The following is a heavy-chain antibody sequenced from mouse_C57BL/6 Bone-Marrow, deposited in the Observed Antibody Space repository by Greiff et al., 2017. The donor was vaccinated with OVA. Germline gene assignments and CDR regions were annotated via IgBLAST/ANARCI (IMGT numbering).Heavy chain of an antibody. CDR2: IYPGSGNT. CDR3: ARGYDGYSYAMDY. CDR1: GYSFTSYY. D-gene: IGHD2-3*01. V-gene: IGHV1-66*01. Sequence: QVHVKQSGPELVKPGASVKISCKASGYSFTSYYIHWVKQRPGQGLEWIGWIYPGSGNTKYNEKFKGKATLTADTSSSTAYMQLSSLTSEDSAVYYCARGYDGYSYAMDYWGQGTSVTVSS. J-gene: IGHJ4*01.